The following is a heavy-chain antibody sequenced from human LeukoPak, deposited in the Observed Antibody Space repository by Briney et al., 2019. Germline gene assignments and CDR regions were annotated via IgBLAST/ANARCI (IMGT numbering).Heavy chain of an antibody. D-gene: IGHD4-23*01. CDR2: ISYDGSNK. J-gene: IGHJ4*02. Sequence: PGRSLRLSCAASGFTFSSYAMHWVRQAPGKGLEWVAVISYDGSNKYYADSVKGRFTISRDNSKNTLYLQMNSLRAEDTAVYYCARDLGGTTVVTPDYWGQGTLVTVSS. CDR3: ARDLGGTTVVTPDY. CDR1: GFTFSSYA. V-gene: IGHV3-30-3*01.